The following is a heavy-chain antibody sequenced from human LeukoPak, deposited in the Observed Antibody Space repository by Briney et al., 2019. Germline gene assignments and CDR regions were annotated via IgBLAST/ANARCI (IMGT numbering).Heavy chain of an antibody. CDR2: ICYSGST. J-gene: IGHJ3*02. Sequence: TSSETLSLTCTVSGGSISSSSYYWGWIRQPPGKGLEWIGSICYSGSTYYNPSLKSRVTISVDTSKNQFSLKLSSVTAADTAVYYCARSAAAYDAFDIWGQGTMVTVSS. CDR3: ARSAAAYDAFDI. CDR1: GGSISSSSYY. V-gene: IGHV4-39*01. D-gene: IGHD6-13*01.